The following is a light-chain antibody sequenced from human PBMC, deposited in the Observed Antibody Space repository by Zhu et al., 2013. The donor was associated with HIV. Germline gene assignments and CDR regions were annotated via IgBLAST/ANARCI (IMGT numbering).Light chain of an antibody. J-gene: IGKJ4*01. CDR1: QSVSSN. CDR2: GAS. Sequence: EIVMTQSPATLSVSPGESATLSCRASQSVSSNLAWYQQKPGQAPRLLIYGASTRATGIPARFSGSGSGTEFTLTISRLEPEDFAVYYCQQYGSSPLTFGGGTKV. CDR3: QQYGSSPLT. V-gene: IGKV3-15*01.